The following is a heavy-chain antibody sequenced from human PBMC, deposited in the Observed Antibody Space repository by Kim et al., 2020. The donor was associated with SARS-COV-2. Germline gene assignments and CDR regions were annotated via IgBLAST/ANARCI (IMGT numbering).Heavy chain of an antibody. CDR2: IYKSGST. CDR3: ARQEYTVMIRGVLTWFDP. Sequence: SETLSLTCSVSGGSISSYFWSWIRQPPGKGLEWIGYIYKSGSTNYNPSLKSRVTISIDTSKNQFSLNLNSVTAADTAVYYCARQEYTVMIRGVLTWFDPWGQGTLIVVSS. J-gene: IGHJ5*02. D-gene: IGHD3-10*01. CDR1: GGSISSYF. V-gene: IGHV4-59*08.